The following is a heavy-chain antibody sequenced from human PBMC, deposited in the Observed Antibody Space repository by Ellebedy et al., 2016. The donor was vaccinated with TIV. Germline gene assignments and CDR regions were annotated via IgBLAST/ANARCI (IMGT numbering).Heavy chain of an antibody. J-gene: IGHJ4*02. Sequence: SETLSLTCTVSGGSISSGDYYRSWIRQPPGKGLEWIGYIYYSGSTYYNPSLKSRVTISVDTSKNQFSLKLSSVTAADTAVYYCARGIHSTTFDYWGQGTLVTVSS. V-gene: IGHV4-30-4*02. D-gene: IGHD1-1*01. CDR2: IYYSGST. CDR1: GGSISSGDYY. CDR3: ARGIHSTTFDY.